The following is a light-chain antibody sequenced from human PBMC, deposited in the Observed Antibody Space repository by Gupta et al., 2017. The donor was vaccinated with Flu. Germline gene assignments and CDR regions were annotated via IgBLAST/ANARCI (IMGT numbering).Light chain of an antibody. J-gene: IGKJ1*01. CDR2: KAS. V-gene: IGKV1-5*03. Sequence: PSTLSASVGASVTITCRASQSISSWLAWYLQKPGKAPKLLIYKASNLQSGVPSRFSGRGSGTEFTLTISSLQPDDVATYYCQQYNSYSLTFGQGTKVEIK. CDR3: QQYNSYSLT. CDR1: QSISSW.